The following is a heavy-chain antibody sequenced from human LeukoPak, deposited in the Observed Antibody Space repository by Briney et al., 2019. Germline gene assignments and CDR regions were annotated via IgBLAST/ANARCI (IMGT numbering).Heavy chain of an antibody. Sequence: SETLSLTCTVSGGSISSYYWSWIRQSPGKGLEWIGYIYSSGSTKYNPSLSGRVTISVDTSKNHFSLRLSSVTAPDTAVYYCARARIDWLLVFDYWGQGTLVTVSS. D-gene: IGHD3-9*01. CDR3: ARARIDWLLVFDY. V-gene: IGHV4-59*08. CDR1: GGSISSYY. CDR2: IYSSGST. J-gene: IGHJ4*02.